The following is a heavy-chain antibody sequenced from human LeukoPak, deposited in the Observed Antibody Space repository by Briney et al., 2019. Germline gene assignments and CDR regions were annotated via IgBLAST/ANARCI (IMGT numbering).Heavy chain of an antibody. J-gene: IGHJ4*02. Sequence: GGSLRLSCAASGFTFISYDMSWVRQAPGKGLEWVSGISGDGDSAYYADSVKGRFTVSRDISKNMLYLQMSSLRAEDTAVYYCLLADRDYWGQGTLVTVSS. V-gene: IGHV3-23*01. CDR3: LLADRDY. CDR1: GFTFISYD. D-gene: IGHD1-14*01. CDR2: ISGDGDSA.